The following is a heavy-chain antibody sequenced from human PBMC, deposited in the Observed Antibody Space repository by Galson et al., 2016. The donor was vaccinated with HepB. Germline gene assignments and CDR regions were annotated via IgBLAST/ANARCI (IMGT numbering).Heavy chain of an antibody. J-gene: IGHJ4*02. CDR1: ADTFSRYG. Sequence: SVKVSCKASADTFSRYGISWVRQVPGQGFEWMGGIIGIVGTSDYAQRFQGRVTITADKYTTTVFMALSSLTSDDTAVYYCARDRHHSGSAYPYYFDYWGQGNLLTVSS. CDR2: IIGIVGTS. D-gene: IGHD3-16*01. V-gene: IGHV1-69*06. CDR3: ARDRHHSGSAYPYYFDY.